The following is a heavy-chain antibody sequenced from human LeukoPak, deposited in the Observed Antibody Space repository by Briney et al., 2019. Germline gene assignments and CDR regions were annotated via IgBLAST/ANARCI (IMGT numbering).Heavy chain of an antibody. CDR3: AREWELTEFDY. D-gene: IGHD1-26*01. V-gene: IGHV3-30-3*01. Sequence: GRSLRLSCAASGFTFSSYAMHWVRQAPDKGLEWVAVISYDGSNKYYADSVKGRFTTSRDNSKNTLYLQMNSLRAEDTAVYYCAREWELTEFDYWGQGTLVTVSS. CDR1: GFTFSSYA. J-gene: IGHJ4*02. CDR2: ISYDGSNK.